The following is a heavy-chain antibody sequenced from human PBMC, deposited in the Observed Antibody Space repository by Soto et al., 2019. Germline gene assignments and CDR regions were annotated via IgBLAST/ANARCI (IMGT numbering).Heavy chain of an antibody. CDR1: GFTFSSYG. CDR2: ISYDGSNK. V-gene: IGHV3-30*18. Sequence: QVQLVESGGVVVQPGRSLRLSCAAAGFTFSSYGMHWVRQAPGKGLEWVAVISYDGSNKYYADSVKGRFTISRDNSKNPLYLQMNSLRAEDTAVYYCAKDLDLYYFDYWGQGTLVTVSS. CDR3: AKDLDLYYFDY. J-gene: IGHJ4*02. D-gene: IGHD3-3*01.